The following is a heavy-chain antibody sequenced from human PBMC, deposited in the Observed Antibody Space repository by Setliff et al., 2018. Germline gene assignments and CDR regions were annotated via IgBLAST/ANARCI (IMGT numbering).Heavy chain of an antibody. V-gene: IGHV1-18*01. CDR1: GYTFRNYA. CDR3: ARAPSVELVTIRTNSWFTY. CDR2: ISVYNGDT. Sequence: ASVKVSCKASGYTFRNYAFAWVRQAPGQGLEWVGWISVYNGDTNYAQKSQGRVTLTTDTSTSTAYMELRSLTSDDSAFYYCARAPSVELVTIRTNSWFTYWGQGTLVTVSS. D-gene: IGHD5-18*01. J-gene: IGHJ4*02.